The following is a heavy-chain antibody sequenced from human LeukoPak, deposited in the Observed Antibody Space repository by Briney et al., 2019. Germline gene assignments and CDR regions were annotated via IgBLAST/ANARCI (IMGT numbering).Heavy chain of an antibody. Sequence: ASVKVSCKASGYTFTGYYMHRVRQAPGQGLEWMGWINPNSGGTNYAQKFQGRVTMTRDTSISTAYMELSRLRSDDTAVYYCARGDGYCSGGSCYPEAFDIWGQGTMVTVSS. J-gene: IGHJ3*02. D-gene: IGHD2-15*01. CDR3: ARGDGYCSGGSCYPEAFDI. CDR1: GYTFTGYY. V-gene: IGHV1-2*02. CDR2: INPNSGGT.